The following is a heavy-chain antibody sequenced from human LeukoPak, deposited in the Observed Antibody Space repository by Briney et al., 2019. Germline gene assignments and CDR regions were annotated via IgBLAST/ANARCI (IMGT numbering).Heavy chain of an antibody. D-gene: IGHD2-8*02. V-gene: IGHV4-4*07. CDR3: ASDLTVPPYNWFDP. Sequence: SETLSLTCTVSVSSIRSSHWSWIRQPAGKGLEWIAIIYNSGGTNYNPSLRSRVTISRDTSKNQFSLTLTSVTAADTAVYYCASDLTVPPYNWFDPWGQGTLVTVSS. CDR1: VSSIRSSH. CDR2: IYNSGGT. J-gene: IGHJ5*02.